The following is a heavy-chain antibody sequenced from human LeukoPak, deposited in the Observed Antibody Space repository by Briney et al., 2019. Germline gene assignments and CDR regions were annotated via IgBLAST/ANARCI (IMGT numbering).Heavy chain of an antibody. V-gene: IGHV3-23*01. Sequence: GGGLRLSCGVSGCSFTTYAMSWVGQAPGGGLEWVSTMSGSGGTTFYTDSVKGRFTISRDISINTLDLQMTGLRTEDTAVYSCAKDSGSGFGYCSDASCDTFDSWGLGTLVTVSS. CDR2: MSGSGGTT. J-gene: IGHJ4*02. D-gene: IGHD2-15*01. CDR3: AKDSGSGFGYCSDASCDTFDS. CDR1: GCSFTTYA.